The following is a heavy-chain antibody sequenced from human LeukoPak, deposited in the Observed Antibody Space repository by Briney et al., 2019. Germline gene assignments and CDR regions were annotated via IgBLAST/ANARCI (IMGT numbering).Heavy chain of an antibody. V-gene: IGHV3-23*01. CDR1: GFTFSSYS. CDR2: ISGSGGST. D-gene: IGHD3-22*01. CDR3: AKENYDTSGYYYIPYYFDY. J-gene: IGHJ4*02. Sequence: GGSLRLSCAVSGFTFSSYSLRWVRQAPGKGLEWVSGISGSGGSTHYADSVKGRFTISRDNSKSTLYLQMNSLRAEDTAVYYCAKENYDTSGYYYIPYYFDYWGQGTLVTVSS.